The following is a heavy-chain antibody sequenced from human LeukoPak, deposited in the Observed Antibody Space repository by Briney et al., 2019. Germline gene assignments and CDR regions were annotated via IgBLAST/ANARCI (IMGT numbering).Heavy chain of an antibody. V-gene: IGHV3-66*01. Sequence: GGSLRLSCAASGFTVSSNYMSWVRQAPGKGLEWVSVIYSGGSTYYADSVKGRFTISRDNSKNPLYLQMNGLRAEDTAVYYCARDPVAAHAFDIWGQGTMVTVSS. CDR3: ARDPVAAHAFDI. J-gene: IGHJ3*02. CDR1: GFTVSSNY. CDR2: IYSGGST. D-gene: IGHD6-6*01.